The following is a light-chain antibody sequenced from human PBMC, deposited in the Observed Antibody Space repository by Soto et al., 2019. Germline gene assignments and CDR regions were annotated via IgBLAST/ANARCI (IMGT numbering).Light chain of an antibody. Sequence: QSALTQPASVSGSPGQSITISCTGTSSDVGGYNFVSWYQQHPDKAPKLMIYDVTNRPSGVSNRFSGSKSGNTASLTISVLQAEDEADYYCSSYTSISTYVFGTGTKVTVL. CDR1: SSDVGGYNF. J-gene: IGLJ1*01. V-gene: IGLV2-14*01. CDR2: DVT. CDR3: SSYTSISTYV.